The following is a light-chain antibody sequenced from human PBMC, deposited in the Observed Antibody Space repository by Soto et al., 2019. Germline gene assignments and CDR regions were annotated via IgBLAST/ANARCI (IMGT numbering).Light chain of an antibody. CDR2: GAS. CDR1: QSVRTY. Sequence: DIQMTQSPSSLSASVGDRVTITCRASQSVRTYLNWYQRKPGKAPQVLIYGASALQSGVPSRFSGGGSGTDFTLTVSSLQPEGFATYYCQQSFTIPYTFGQGTKLEIK. V-gene: IGKV1-39*01. J-gene: IGKJ2*01. CDR3: QQSFTIPYT.